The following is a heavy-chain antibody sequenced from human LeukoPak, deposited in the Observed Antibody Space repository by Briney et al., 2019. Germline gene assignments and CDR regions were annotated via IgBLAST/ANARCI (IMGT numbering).Heavy chain of an antibody. J-gene: IGHJ3*02. CDR1: GFTFSSFS. CDR2: IKQDGSAK. Sequence: GGSLRLSCAASGFTFSSFSMNWVRQAPGKGLEWVANIKQDGSAKFYVDSVKGRFTISRDNAKTSLYLQMNSLRADDTAVYYCAREGTTAGAFDIWGQGTMVTVSS. CDR3: AREGTTAGAFDI. D-gene: IGHD1-14*01. V-gene: IGHV3-7*01.